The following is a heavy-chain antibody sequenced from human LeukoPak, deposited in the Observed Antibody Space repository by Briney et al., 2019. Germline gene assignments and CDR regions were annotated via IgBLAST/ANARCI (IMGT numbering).Heavy chain of an antibody. CDR1: GYSFTSYW. J-gene: IGHJ4*02. CDR3: ARQTAMGRSGDY. CDR2: IDPSDSET. D-gene: IGHD5-18*01. Sequence: KSGESLQISCKASGYSFTSYWIGWVRQMPGKGLEWMGIIDPSDSETRYTPSFQGQVTISVDKSLTTADLQWNSLKASDTAMYYCARQTAMGRSGDYWGQGTLVTVSS. V-gene: IGHV5-51*01.